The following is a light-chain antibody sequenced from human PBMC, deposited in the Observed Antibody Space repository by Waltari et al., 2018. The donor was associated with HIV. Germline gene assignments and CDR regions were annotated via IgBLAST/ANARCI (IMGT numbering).Light chain of an antibody. CDR1: QSIGNS. V-gene: IGKV1-12*01. Sequence: DIQMTQFPSSVSASVGDRVTITWRASQSIGNSLAWYQQKPGKAPTLLIYATSRLESGVPSRFSGSGSETDFTLTISSLQPEDYATYHCQQANSFPYTFGQGTKVDIE. CDR2: ATS. CDR3: QQANSFPYT. J-gene: IGKJ2*01.